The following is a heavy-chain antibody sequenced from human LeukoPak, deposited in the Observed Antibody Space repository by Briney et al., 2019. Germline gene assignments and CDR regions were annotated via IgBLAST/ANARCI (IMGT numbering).Heavy chain of an antibody. D-gene: IGHD2-8*01. CDR1: GFTFSTHS. J-gene: IGHJ5*02. V-gene: IGHV3-21*01. Sequence: GGSLRLSCAPSGFTFSTHSLNWVRQAPGKGLEWVSSISIRSSYIYYADSVKGRFAISRDNAKNSLYLQMNSLRAEDTAVYYCARAFNGDSLAGFHPWGQGTLVIVSS. CDR3: ARAFNGDSLAGFHP. CDR2: ISIRSSYI.